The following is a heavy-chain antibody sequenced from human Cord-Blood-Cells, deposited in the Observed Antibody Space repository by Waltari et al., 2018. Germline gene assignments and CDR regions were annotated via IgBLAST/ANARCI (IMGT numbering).Heavy chain of an antibody. J-gene: IGHJ3*02. CDR1: GGPFSSYA. CDR2: IIPIFGTA. D-gene: IGHD3-22*01. Sequence: QVRLVQSGAVVKKPGSSLKVSCKASGGPFSSYAISWVRQAPGQGLEWMGGIIPIFGTANYAQKFQGRVTITADESTSTAYMELSSLRSEDTAVYYCARGCYYYDSIGYAFDIWGQGTMVTVSS. V-gene: IGHV1-69*01. CDR3: ARGCYYYDSIGYAFDI.